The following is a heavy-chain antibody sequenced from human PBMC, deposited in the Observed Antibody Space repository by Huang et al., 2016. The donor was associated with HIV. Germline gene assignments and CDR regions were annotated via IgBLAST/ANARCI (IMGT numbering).Heavy chain of an antibody. CDR2: IYPRDSET. V-gene: IGHV5-51*01. CDR3: ARQVDGYRSHFDF. CDR1: GYGFSSCW. D-gene: IGHD5-12*01. Sequence: EVLLVQSGAELKKPGESLKISCKASGYGFSSCWIGWVRQKPGKGLEVRGIIYPRDSETRYSPSFDGQVTISADKSTRTAYLQWESLKAPDTAIYFCARQVDGYRSHFDFWGQGTLVSVSS. J-gene: IGHJ4*02.